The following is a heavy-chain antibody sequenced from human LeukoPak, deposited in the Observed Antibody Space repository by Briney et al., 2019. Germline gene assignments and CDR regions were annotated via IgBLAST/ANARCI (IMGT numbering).Heavy chain of an antibody. J-gene: IGHJ6*03. D-gene: IGHD6-19*01. CDR3: AREAHGAAVAGTPDYMDV. CDR1: GFTFSDYY. CDR2: ISSSGSTI. V-gene: IGHV3-11*04. Sequence: PGGSLRLSCAASGFTFSDYYMSWIRQAPGKGLEWVSYISSSGSTIYYADSVKGRFTISRDNAKDSLYLQMNSLRAEDTAVYYCAREAHGAAVAGTPDYMDVWGKGTTVTVSS.